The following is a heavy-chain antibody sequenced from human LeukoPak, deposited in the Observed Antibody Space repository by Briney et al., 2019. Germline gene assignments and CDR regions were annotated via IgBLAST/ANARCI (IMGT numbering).Heavy chain of an antibody. J-gene: IGHJ4*02. Sequence: PGGSLRLSCAASGFTFSSYSMNWVRQAPGKGLEWVSAISGSSSYIYYADSVKGRFTISRDNAKNSLYLQMNSLRVEDTAVYYCVRADAKKTARVDYWGRGTLVAVSS. CDR3: VRADAKKTARVDY. D-gene: IGHD5-18*01. V-gene: IGHV3-21*01. CDR2: ISGSSSYI. CDR1: GFTFSSYS.